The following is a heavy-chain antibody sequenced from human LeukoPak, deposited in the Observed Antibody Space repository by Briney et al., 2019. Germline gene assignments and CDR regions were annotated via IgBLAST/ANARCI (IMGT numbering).Heavy chain of an antibody. D-gene: IGHD3-10*01. CDR2: ISSSSSTI. J-gene: IGHJ5*02. CDR3: AGKVLLWFGESNWFDP. V-gene: IGHV3-48*04. Sequence: GGSLRLSCAASGFTFSSYSMNWVRQAPGKGLEWVSYISSSSSTIYYADSVKGRFTISRDNAKNSLYLQMNSLRAEDTAVYYCAGKVLLWFGESNWFDPWGQGTLVTVSS. CDR1: GFTFSSYS.